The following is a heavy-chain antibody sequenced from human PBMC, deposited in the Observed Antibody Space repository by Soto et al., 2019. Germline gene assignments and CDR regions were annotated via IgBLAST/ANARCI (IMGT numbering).Heavy chain of an antibody. Sequence: QVQLVQSGPELMKPGASVKLSCKAAGYTFRNYGINWVRQAPGQGLEWMGWISAYNGDTNYAHNFQCRVTMATYTPTSTAYMELRSLKSDDTDVYYCARDGRQVVPKSDNFDIWGQGTTVTVSS. CDR1: GYTFRNYG. J-gene: IGHJ3*02. V-gene: IGHV1-18*01. CDR2: ISAYNGDT. CDR3: ARDGRQVVPKSDNFDI. D-gene: IGHD6-6*01.